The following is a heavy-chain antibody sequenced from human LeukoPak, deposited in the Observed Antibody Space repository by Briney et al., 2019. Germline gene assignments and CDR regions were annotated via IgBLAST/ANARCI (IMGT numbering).Heavy chain of an antibody. CDR1: GGSISTYY. J-gene: IGHJ3*01. CDR3: ARQGSGGRSFDV. CDR2: MYNSGST. V-gene: IGHV4-59*08. Sequence: SETLSLTCTVSGGSISTYYWSWIRQPPGKGLVWIGYMYNSGSTNYNPSLKSRVTISIDTSKNQVSLRLSSVTAADTAVYYCARQGSGGRSFDVWGQGTMVTVSS. D-gene: IGHD1-26*01.